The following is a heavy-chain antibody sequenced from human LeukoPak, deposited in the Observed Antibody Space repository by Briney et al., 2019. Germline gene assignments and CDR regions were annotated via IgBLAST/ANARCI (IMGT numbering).Heavy chain of an antibody. CDR2: IYYSGST. V-gene: IGHV4-59*08. D-gene: IGHD3-22*01. CDR3: AKHGEDSTGYYADFFDH. Sequence: PSETLSLTCNVSGGSISAYYWSWIRQPPGKGLEYMGYIYYSGSTDYNPSFKSRITISVDTSKNQFSLKLSSVTAADTAVYYCAKHGEDSTGYYADFFDHCGQGTLVTVSS. CDR1: GGSISAYY. J-gene: IGHJ4*02.